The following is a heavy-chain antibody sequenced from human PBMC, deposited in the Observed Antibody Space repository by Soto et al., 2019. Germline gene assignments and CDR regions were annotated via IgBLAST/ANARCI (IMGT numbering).Heavy chain of an antibody. V-gene: IGHV4-59*01. J-gene: IGHJ4*02. CDR3: ARMNYYDTSGYPFDY. CDR2: IYFRGTT. D-gene: IGHD3-22*01. Sequence: PSETLSLTCTVSGGSISSYYWSWIRQPPGKGLEWIGYIYFRGTTNYNPSLKSRVTMSADTSKNQVSLKLNSVTAADTAVYYCARMNYYDTSGYPFDYWGQGMMVTVSS. CDR1: GGSISSYY.